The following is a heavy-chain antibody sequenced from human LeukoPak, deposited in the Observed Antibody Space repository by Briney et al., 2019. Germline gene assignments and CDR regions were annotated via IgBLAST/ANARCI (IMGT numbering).Heavy chain of an antibody. CDR3: ARGPNSGDYFPFDY. J-gene: IGHJ4*02. Sequence: ASVKVSCKASGYTFTSYDINWVRQATGQGLEWMGWINPISVNTGYAQKFQGRVTMTRNNSISTAYMELSSLRSEDTAVYYCARGPNSGDYFPFDYWGQGTLVTVSS. D-gene: IGHD4-17*01. V-gene: IGHV1-8*01. CDR2: INPISVNT. CDR1: GYTFTSYD.